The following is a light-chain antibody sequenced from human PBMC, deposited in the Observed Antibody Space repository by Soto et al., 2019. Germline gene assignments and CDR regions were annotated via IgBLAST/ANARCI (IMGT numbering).Light chain of an antibody. V-gene: IGKV3-20*01. Sequence: EIVLTQSPGTLSLPPGERATLSCRASQSVSSNYLAWYQQKPGQAPRVLIYDASTRATGIPDRFSGSGSGPDFTLTISRLEPEDFAVYYCQQYGSSPRTFGQGTKVEIK. J-gene: IGKJ1*01. CDR3: QQYGSSPRT. CDR1: QSVSSNY. CDR2: DAS.